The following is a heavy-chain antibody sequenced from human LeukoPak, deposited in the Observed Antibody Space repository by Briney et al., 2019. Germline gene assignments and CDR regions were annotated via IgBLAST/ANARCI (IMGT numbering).Heavy chain of an antibody. CDR2: IYSGGST. CDR3: ARGSGSYRTPYYYMDV. J-gene: IGHJ6*03. V-gene: IGHV3-53*01. CDR1: GFTVSSNY. Sequence: GGSLRLSCAASGFTVSSNYMSWVRQAPGKGLEWGSIIYSGGSTYYADSVKGRFTISRDNSKNTLYLQMNSLRAEDTAVYYCARGSGSYRTPYYYMDVWGKGTTVTVSS. D-gene: IGHD3-10*01.